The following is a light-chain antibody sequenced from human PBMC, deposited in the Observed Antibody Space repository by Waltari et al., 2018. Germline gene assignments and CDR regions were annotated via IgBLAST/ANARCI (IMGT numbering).Light chain of an antibody. V-gene: IGKV1-5*03. CDR3: KQYNISPST. CDR1: QNINNW. J-gene: IGKJ1*01. CDR2: QAS. Sequence: DIQMTQSPSPLSASVGDRVTTTCRASQNINNWLAWFQLKPGKAPKLLIYQASGLQSGVPSRFSGSGSGTDFTLTISGLQPDDFATYFCKQYNISPSTFGQGTKVEFK.